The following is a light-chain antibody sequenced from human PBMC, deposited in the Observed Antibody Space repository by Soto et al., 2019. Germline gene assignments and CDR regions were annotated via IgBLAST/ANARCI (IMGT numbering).Light chain of an antibody. CDR3: AAWDDSLNGQGV. J-gene: IGLJ3*02. CDR2: SNN. CDR1: SSNIGSND. V-gene: IGLV1-44*01. Sequence: QLVLTQPPSASGTPGQRVTISCSGSSSNIGSNDVNWYQQLPGTAPKLLIYSNNQRPSWVPDRFSGSKSGTSASLAISGLQSEDEADYYCAAWDDSLNGQGVFGGGTKLTVL.